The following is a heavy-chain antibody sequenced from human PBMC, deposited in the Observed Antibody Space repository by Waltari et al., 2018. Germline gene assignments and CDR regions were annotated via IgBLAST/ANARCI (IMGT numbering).Heavy chain of an antibody. CDR2: INHSGST. V-gene: IGHV4-34*01. Sequence: QVQLQQWGAGLLKPSETLSLTWAVYGGSFSGYYWRWIRPPPGKGLEWIGEINHSGSTNYNPSLKSRVTISVDTSKNQFSLKLSSVTAADTAVYYCASDSSGWKLAFDIWGQGTMVTVSS. CDR1: GGSFSGYY. J-gene: IGHJ3*02. CDR3: ASDSSGWKLAFDI. D-gene: IGHD6-19*01.